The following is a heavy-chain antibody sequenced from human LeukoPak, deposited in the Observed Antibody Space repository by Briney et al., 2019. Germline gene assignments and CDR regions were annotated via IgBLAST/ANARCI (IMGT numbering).Heavy chain of an antibody. V-gene: IGHV4-61*01. CDR3: ARAGAAAGITSFIDY. Sequence: SETLSLTCSVSGASISSGSNYWGWIRQPPGKTLEWIGYIYYSGSTNYNPSLKSRVTISVDTSKNQFSLKLSSVTAADTAVYYCARAGAAAGITSFIDYWGQGTLVTVPS. D-gene: IGHD6-13*01. CDR2: IYYSGST. CDR1: GASISSGSNY. J-gene: IGHJ4*02.